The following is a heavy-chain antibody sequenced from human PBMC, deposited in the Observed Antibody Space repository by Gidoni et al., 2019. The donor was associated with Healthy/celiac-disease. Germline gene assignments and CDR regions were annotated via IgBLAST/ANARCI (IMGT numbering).Heavy chain of an antibody. Sequence: QVQLQESGPGLVKPSETLSLTCTVSGGSVSSGSYYWSWIRQPPGKGLEWIWYIYYSGSTNYNPSLKSRVTISVDTSKNQFSLKLSSVTAADTAVYYCARETPLGGDWHWGQGTLVTVSS. CDR1: GGSVSSGSYY. J-gene: IGHJ4*02. CDR2: IYYSGST. D-gene: IGHD2-21*02. CDR3: ARETPLGGDWH. V-gene: IGHV4-61*01.